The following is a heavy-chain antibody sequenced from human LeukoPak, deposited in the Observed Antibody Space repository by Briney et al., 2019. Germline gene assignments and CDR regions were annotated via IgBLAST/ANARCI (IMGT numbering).Heavy chain of an antibody. CDR3: ASGRQLGY. Sequence: PGGSLRLSCAASGFTFSSYWRSWVRQAPGKGLEWVANIKQDGSEKYYVDSVKGRFTISRDNAKNSLYLQMNSLRAEDTALYYCASGRQLGYWGQGTLVSVSS. D-gene: IGHD3-16*01. V-gene: IGHV3-7*01. J-gene: IGHJ4*02. CDR2: IKQDGSEK. CDR1: GFTFSSYW.